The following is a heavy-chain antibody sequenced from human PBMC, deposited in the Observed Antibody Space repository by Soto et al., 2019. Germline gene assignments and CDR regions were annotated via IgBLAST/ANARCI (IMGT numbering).Heavy chain of an antibody. J-gene: IGHJ4*02. D-gene: IGHD5-18*01. Sequence: SETLSLTCTVSYGSISVSNVFWRWVRQPPGKGLEWIGNLDYSVTAYFNPSLGTRVTFPADTSKNQFSLTLYSVTAADTAVYYCARNTGRHLEFWGQG. CDR1: YGSISVSNVF. CDR2: LDYSVTA. V-gene: IGHV4-39*01. CDR3: ARNTGRHLEF.